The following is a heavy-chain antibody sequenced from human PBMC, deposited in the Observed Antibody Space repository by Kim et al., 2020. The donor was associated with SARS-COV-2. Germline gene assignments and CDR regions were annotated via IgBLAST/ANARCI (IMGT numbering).Heavy chain of an antibody. V-gene: IGHV4-39*01. J-gene: IGHJ2*01. CDR2: IYYSGST. CDR3: ARHLRYWYFYL. CDR1: GGSISSSDYY. Sequence: SETLSLTCSVSGGSISSSDYYWGWIRQPPGKGLEWIATIYYSGSTYYNPSLKGRVTISVDTSKKQFSLRLSSVTAADAAVYYCARHLRYWYFYLWGRGTL.